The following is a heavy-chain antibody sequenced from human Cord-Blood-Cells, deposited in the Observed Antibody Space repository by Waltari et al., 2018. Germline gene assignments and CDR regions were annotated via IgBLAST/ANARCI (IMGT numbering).Heavy chain of an antibody. Sequence: QVQLVQSGAEVKKPGASVKVSCKASGYTFTGYYMHWVRQAPGQGLEWMGWSNPNSGGTNDAQKFQGWVTMTRDTSISTAYMELSRLRSDDTAVYYCARGRSGVKTGSHWYFDLWGRGTLVTVSS. CDR3: ARGRSGVKTGSHWYFDL. J-gene: IGHJ2*01. V-gene: IGHV1-2*04. CDR2: SNPNSGGT. D-gene: IGHD1-1*01. CDR1: GYTFTGYY.